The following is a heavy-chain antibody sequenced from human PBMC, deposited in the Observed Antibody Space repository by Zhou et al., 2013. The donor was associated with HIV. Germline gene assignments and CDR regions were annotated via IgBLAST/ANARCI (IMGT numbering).Heavy chain of an antibody. CDR3: ARERTHLSYSYYYMDV. J-gene: IGHJ6*03. CDR2: IHPNNGAT. CDR1: GGTFGTDA. Sequence: QVQLVQSGAEVKKPGSSVKVSCKASGGTFGTDAISWVRQAPGQGLEWMGWIHPNNGATKSAQKFLGRVTMTRDASINTAYLALSGLISNDTAVYYCARERTHLSYSYYYMDVVGQRDHGHPSP. V-gene: IGHV1-2*02.